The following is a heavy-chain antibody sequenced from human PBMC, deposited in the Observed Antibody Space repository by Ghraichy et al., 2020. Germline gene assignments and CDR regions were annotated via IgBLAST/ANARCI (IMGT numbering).Heavy chain of an antibody. CDR2: IYYSGST. CDR3: ARVNGWFGEGPFDY. V-gene: IGHV4-61*01. J-gene: IGHJ4*02. D-gene: IGHD3-10*01. Sequence: SETLSLTCTVSGGSVSSGSYYWSWIRQPPGKGLEWIGYIYYSGSTNYNPSLKSRVTISVDTSKNQFSLKLSSVTAADTAVYYCARVNGWFGEGPFDYWGQGTLVTVSS. CDR1: GGSVSSGSYY.